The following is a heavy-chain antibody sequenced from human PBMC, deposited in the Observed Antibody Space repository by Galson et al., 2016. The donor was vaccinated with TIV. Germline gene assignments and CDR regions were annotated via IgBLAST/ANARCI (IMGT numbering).Heavy chain of an antibody. CDR2: IYYSGSA. D-gene: IGHD2-2*01. J-gene: IGHJ5*02. CDR1: GGSISSTSYY. CDR3: ATYCSSTTCLFDP. V-gene: IGHV4-39*01. Sequence: ETLSLTCTVSGGSISSTSYYWGWIRQPPGKGLEWIGNIYYSGSAYYNPSLKSRVTISVDTSKNQFSPKLSSVTAADTAVYYCATYCSSTTCLFDPWGQGTLVTVSS.